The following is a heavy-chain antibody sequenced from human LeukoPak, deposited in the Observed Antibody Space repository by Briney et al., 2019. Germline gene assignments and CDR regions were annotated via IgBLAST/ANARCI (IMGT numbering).Heavy chain of an antibody. CDR1: GFTFSTYI. J-gene: IGHJ6*03. CDR2: IYYSGST. V-gene: IGHV4-59*12. CDR3: AREVGYSSSWYVGDYYYYYYMDV. Sequence: GSLRLSCAASGFTFSTYIMNWIRQPPGKGLEWIGYIYYSGSTNYNPSLKSRVTISVDTSKNQFSLKLSSVTPEDTAVYYCAREVGYSSSWYVGDYYYYYYMDVWGKGTTVTVSS. D-gene: IGHD6-13*01.